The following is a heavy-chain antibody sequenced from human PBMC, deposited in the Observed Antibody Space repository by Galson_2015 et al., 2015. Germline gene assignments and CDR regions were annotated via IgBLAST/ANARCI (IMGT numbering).Heavy chain of an antibody. V-gene: IGHV5-51*01. CDR2: IYPGDSDT. CDR1: GYSFTCYW. D-gene: IGHD1-14*01. J-gene: IGHJ4*02. Sequence: QSGAEVKKPGESLTISCKGSGYSFTCYWIGWVRQMPGKGLEWMGIIYPGDSDTRYSPSFQGQVTISADKSISTAYLLWSSLKASDTAMYYCARRFKENRGNIDYWGQGTLVTVSS. CDR3: ARRFKENRGNIDY.